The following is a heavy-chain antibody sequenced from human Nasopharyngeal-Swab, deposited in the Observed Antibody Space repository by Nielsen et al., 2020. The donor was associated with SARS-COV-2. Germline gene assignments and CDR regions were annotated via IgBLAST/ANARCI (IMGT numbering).Heavy chain of an antibody. V-gene: IGHV4-39*01. Sequence: WIRQPSGKGLEWIGSIYYSGSTYYNPSLKSRVTISVDTSKNQFSLKLSSVTAADTAVYYCARTERRSNDAFDIWGQGTMVTVSS. J-gene: IGHJ3*02. CDR3: ARTERRSNDAFDI. CDR2: IYYSGST.